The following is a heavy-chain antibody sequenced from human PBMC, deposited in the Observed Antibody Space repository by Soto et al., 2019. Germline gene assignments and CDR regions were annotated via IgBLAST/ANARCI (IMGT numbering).Heavy chain of an antibody. Sequence: SETLSLTCIVSGDSISSSDYYWGWIRQAPGKGPEWIGSIYNSGIMYYNPSLRSRVTISVDTSKNQFSLKLSSVTAADTAVYYCARLVGATPIDYWGQGTLVTVSS. J-gene: IGHJ4*02. CDR2: IYNSGIM. D-gene: IGHD1-26*01. CDR3: ARLVGATPIDY. CDR1: GDSISSSDYY. V-gene: IGHV4-39*01.